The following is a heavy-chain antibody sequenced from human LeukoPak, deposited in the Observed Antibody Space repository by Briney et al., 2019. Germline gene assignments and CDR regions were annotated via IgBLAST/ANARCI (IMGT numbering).Heavy chain of an antibody. Sequence: GGFLRLSCIASGFTFSDYWMHWVRQAPGKGPVWVSRIISDGSSVSYVDSVKGRFTMSRDNSKNTLYLQMNSLRAEDTAVYSCAREYDSSSGAYDYWGQGTLVTVSS. J-gene: IGHJ4*02. CDR1: GFTFSDYW. CDR2: IISDGSSV. V-gene: IGHV3-74*01. CDR3: AREYDSSSGAYDY. D-gene: IGHD6-6*01.